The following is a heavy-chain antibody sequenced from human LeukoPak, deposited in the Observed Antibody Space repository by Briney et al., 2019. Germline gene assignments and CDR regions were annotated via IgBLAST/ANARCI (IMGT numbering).Heavy chain of an antibody. CDR3: ARLPTVYYYYYYMDV. CDR1: GGSFSGYH. CDR2: INHSGST. J-gene: IGHJ6*03. D-gene: IGHD4-17*01. Sequence: SETLSLTCAVYGGSFSGYHWSWIRQPPGKGLEWIGEINHSGSTNYNPSLKSRVTISVDTSKNQFSLKLSSVTAADTAVYYCARLPTVYYYYYYMDVWGKGTTVTISS. V-gene: IGHV4-34*01.